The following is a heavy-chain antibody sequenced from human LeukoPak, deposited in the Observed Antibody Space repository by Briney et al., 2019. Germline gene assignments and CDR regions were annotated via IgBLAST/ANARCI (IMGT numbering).Heavy chain of an antibody. D-gene: IGHD6-19*01. V-gene: IGHV4-39*07. CDR2: IYYSGST. CDR1: GGSISSSSYY. CDR3: AREVIVSVHKTPVEAVAGTHYFDY. Sequence: SETLSLTCTVSGGSISSSSYYWGWIRQPPGKGLEWIGSIYYSGSTYYNPSLKSRVTISVDTSKNQFSLKLSSVTAADTAVYYCAREVIVSVHKTPVEAVAGTHYFDYWGQGTLVTVSS. J-gene: IGHJ4*02.